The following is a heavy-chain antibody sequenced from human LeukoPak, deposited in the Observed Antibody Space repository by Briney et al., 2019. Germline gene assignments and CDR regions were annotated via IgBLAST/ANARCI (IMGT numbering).Heavy chain of an antibody. CDR1: GGSISSSSYY. D-gene: IGHD2-2*01. CDR2: IYYSGST. Sequence: SETLSLTCTVSGGSISSSSYYWGWIRQPPGKGLEWIGSIYYSGSTYYNPSLKSRVTISVDTSKNQFSLKLSSVTAADTAVYYCARHVFRSTSCYFDYWGQGTLVTVSS. J-gene: IGHJ4*02. CDR3: ARHVFRSTSCYFDY. V-gene: IGHV4-39*07.